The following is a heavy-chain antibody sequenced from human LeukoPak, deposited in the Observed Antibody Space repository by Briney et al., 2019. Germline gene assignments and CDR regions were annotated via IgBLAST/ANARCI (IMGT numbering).Heavy chain of an antibody. V-gene: IGHV4-34*01. Sequence: PSETLSLTCAVYGGSFSGYYWSWIRQPPGKGLEWIGEINHSGSTNYNPSLKSRVTISVDTSKNQFSLKLSSVTAADTAVYYCARGGPVTMVRGVSFFDYWGQGTLVTVSS. J-gene: IGHJ4*02. CDR3: ARGGPVTMVRGVSFFDY. CDR1: GGSFSGYY. D-gene: IGHD3-10*01. CDR2: INHSGST.